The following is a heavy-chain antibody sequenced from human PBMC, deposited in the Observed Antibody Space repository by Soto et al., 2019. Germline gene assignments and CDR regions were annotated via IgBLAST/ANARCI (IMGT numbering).Heavy chain of an antibody. J-gene: IGHJ4*02. CDR1: GGSISSSSYF. D-gene: IGHD1-26*01. CDR2: IYYSGST. Sequence: SETLSLTCSVSGGSISSSSYFWGWIRQPPGKGLEWIGSIYYSGSTYYNPSLKSRVTVSVDTSKNQFSLKLSSVTAADTVVYHCARHVGNSPPGSWGQGTLVTVSS. CDR3: ARHVGNSPPGS. V-gene: IGHV4-39*01.